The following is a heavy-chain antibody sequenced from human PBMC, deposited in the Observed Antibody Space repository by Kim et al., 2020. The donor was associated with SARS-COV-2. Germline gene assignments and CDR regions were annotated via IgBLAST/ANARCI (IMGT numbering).Heavy chain of an antibody. D-gene: IGHD6-19*01. CDR3: ARVYPVAGRGLDY. CDR2: INHSGST. J-gene: IGHJ4*02. Sequence: SETLSLTCAVYGGSFSGYYWSWIRQPPGKGLEWIGEINHSGSTNYNPSLKSRVTISVDTSKNQFSLKLSSVTAADTAVYYCARVYPVAGRGLDYWGQGTLVTVSS. CDR1: GGSFSGYY. V-gene: IGHV4-34*01.